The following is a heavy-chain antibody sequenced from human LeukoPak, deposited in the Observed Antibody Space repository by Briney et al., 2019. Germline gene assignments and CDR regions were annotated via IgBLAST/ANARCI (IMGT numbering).Heavy chain of an antibody. V-gene: IGHV1-18*01. Sequence: ASVKVSCKASTYTFTNYGISWVRQAPGQGLERMGWITSYNAYTNYAQKFQGRVTMTTDTSTRTAYIELRSLRSDDTAIYYCASTPRFYDMDVWGQGTTVTVSS. CDR3: ASTPRFYDMDV. J-gene: IGHJ6*02. CDR1: TYTFTNYG. CDR2: ITSYNAYT.